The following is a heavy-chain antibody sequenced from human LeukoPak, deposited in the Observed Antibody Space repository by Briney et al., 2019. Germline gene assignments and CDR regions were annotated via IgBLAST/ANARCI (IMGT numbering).Heavy chain of an antibody. V-gene: IGHV5-51*01. CDR2: IYPVDSDI. CDR1: GYSFTSYW. J-gene: IGHJ5*02. Sequence: GESLKISCKGSGYSFTSYWIGWVRQMPGKGLEWMGIIYPVDSDIRYSPSFQGQVTISADKSISTAYLQWSSLKASDTAMYYCARLRGDHVKDNWFDPWGQGTLVTVSS. D-gene: IGHD2-21*02. CDR3: ARLRGDHVKDNWFDP.